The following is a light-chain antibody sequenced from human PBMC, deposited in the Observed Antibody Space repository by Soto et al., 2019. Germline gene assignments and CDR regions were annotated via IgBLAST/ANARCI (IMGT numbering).Light chain of an antibody. V-gene: IGKV3-15*01. CDR2: EAS. CDR1: QSVSNN. J-gene: IGKJ3*01. Sequence: EIVMTQSPATLSVSPGERATITCGASQSVSNNLAWYQQKPGQAPRLLIYEASTRATGIPARFSGSGSGTEFTLTISGLQSEDFATYYCQQYNDWPFTFGPGTKVDIK. CDR3: QQYNDWPFT.